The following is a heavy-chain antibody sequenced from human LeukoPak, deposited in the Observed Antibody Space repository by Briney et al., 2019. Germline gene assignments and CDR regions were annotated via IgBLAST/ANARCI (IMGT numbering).Heavy chain of an antibody. CDR3: AKLYYYDSSGYHMHAFDI. CDR2: ISGSGGST. J-gene: IGHJ3*02. CDR1: GFTFSSYA. D-gene: IGHD3-22*01. Sequence: GGSLRLSCAPSGFTFSSYAMSWVRQAPGKGLEWVSAISGSGGSTYYADSVKGRFTISRGNSKNTLYLQMNSLRAEDTAVYYCAKLYYYDSSGYHMHAFDIWGQGTMVTVSS. V-gene: IGHV3-23*01.